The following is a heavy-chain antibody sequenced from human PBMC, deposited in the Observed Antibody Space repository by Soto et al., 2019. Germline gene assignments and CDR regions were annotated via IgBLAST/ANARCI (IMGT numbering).Heavy chain of an antibody. Sequence: ASVKVSCKASGYTFTSYAMHWVRQAPGQRLEWMGWINAGNGNTKYSQKFQGRVTITRDTSASTAYMELSSLRSEDTAVYYCARARRYCSGGSCYPARSYFQHWGQGTLVTVSS. J-gene: IGHJ1*01. CDR2: INAGNGNT. CDR1: GYTFTSYA. CDR3: ARARRYCSGGSCYPARSYFQH. D-gene: IGHD2-15*01. V-gene: IGHV1-3*01.